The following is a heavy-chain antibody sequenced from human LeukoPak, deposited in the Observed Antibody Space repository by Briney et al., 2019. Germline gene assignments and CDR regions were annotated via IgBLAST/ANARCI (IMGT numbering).Heavy chain of an antibody. CDR1: GFTFSSYW. CDR2: IKQDGSEK. D-gene: IGHD4-17*01. J-gene: IGHJ4*02. V-gene: IGHV3-7*01. CDR3: ARDLDYGETGDDY. Sequence: GGSLRLSCAASGFTFSSYWMSWVRQAPGKGLEWVANIKQDGSEKYYVDSVKGRFTISRDNAKNSLYLQMNSLRAEDTAAYYCARDLDYGETGDDYWGQGTLVTVSS.